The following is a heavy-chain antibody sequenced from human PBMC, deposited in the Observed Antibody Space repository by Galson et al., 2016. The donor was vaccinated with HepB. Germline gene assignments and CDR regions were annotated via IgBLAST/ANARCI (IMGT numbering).Heavy chain of an antibody. CDR1: GDSVSSNSAA. V-gene: IGHV6-1*01. J-gene: IGHJ3*02. CDR3: VRNYYGSGNYYTSFDI. D-gene: IGHD3-10*01. Sequence: CAISGDSVSSNSAAWNWIRQSPSRGLEWLGRTYYNSQWYRDSAASVRGRITINPDTPQNQISLQLNSVTPEDTAVYYCVRNYYGSGNYYTSFDIWGQGTTVTVSS. CDR2: TYYNSQWYR.